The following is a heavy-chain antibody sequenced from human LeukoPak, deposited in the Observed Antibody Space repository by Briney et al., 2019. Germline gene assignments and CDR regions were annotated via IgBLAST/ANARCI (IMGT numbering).Heavy chain of an antibody. D-gene: IGHD3-10*01. J-gene: IGHJ4*02. CDR2: IYHSGST. V-gene: IGHV4-4*02. CDR3: ARENVDYGSGSIDY. Sequence: SETLSLTCAVSGGSISSSNWWSWVRQPPGKGLEWIGEIYHSGSTNYNPSLKSRVTISVDKSKNQFSLKMSSVTAADTAVYYCARENVDYGSGSIDYWGQGTLVTVSS. CDR1: GGSISSSNW.